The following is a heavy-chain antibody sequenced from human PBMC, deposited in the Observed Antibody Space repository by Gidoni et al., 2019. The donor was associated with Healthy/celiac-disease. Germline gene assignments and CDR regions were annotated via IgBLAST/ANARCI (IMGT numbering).Heavy chain of an antibody. CDR1: GGSISSSSYY. CDR3: ARNRKYSGSPGRFDP. V-gene: IGHV4-39*01. CDR2: IYYSGRP. D-gene: IGHD1-26*01. Sequence: QLQLQESGPGLVKPSETLSLTCTVSGGSISSSSYYWGWIRQPPGKGLVWIGSIYYSGRPFYNPSLKSRGTISGDTSKNQFSQKMSSVTAADTAVYYCARNRKYSGSPGRFDPWGQGTLVTVSS. J-gene: IGHJ5*02.